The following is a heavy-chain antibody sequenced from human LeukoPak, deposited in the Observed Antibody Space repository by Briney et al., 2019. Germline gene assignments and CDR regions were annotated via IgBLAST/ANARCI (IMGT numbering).Heavy chain of an antibody. Sequence: SVKVSCKASGGTFSSYAISWVRQAPGQGLERMGGIIPIFGTANYAQKFQGRVTITADESTSTAYMELSSLRSEDTAVYYCAREVAYSYGYGYWGQGTLVTVSS. CDR3: AREVAYSYGYGY. D-gene: IGHD5-18*01. CDR1: GGTFSSYA. J-gene: IGHJ4*02. V-gene: IGHV1-69*01. CDR2: IIPIFGTA.